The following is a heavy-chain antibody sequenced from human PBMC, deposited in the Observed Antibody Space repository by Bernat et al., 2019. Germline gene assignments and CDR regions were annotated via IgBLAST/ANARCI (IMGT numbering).Heavy chain of an antibody. D-gene: IGHD5-24*01. Sequence: QVQLQESGPGLVKPSETLSLTCSVSVGSISSSNYCWGWIRQSPGKGLEWIGNFYYGGSTHYNPSLKSRVIISVDASKNQFSLELSSVTAADTALYYCASRTRGGYNWYFDYWGQGILVTVSS. V-gene: IGHV4-39*01. J-gene: IGHJ4*02. CDR1: VGSISSSNYC. CDR3: ASRTRGGYNWYFDY. CDR2: FYYGGST.